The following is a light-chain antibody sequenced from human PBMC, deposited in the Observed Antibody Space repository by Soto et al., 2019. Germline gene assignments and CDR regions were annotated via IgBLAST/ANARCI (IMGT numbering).Light chain of an antibody. Sequence: EIVMTQSPATLSVSPGERATLSCRASQSVSSNLAWYQQKPGQAPRLLIYGASTRATGIPARFSGSGSGTEFNLTISSLQSEDFAVYYCQQYNNCPPETFGQGTKVEIK. CDR2: GAS. CDR3: QQYNNCPPET. J-gene: IGKJ1*01. CDR1: QSVSSN. V-gene: IGKV3-15*01.